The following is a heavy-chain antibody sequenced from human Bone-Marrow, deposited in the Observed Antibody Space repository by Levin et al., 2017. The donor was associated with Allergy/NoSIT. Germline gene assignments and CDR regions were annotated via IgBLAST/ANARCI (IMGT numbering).Heavy chain of an antibody. CDR2: ITPSGLTT. V-gene: IGHV3-23*01. Sequence: SCEASGFTFANYVMSWVRQAPGKGLEWVSSITPSGLTTDYVDSVKGRFTISRDNSKNTLSLQMNSLRAEDTAIYYCAKNAAAKLALRLNWFDPWGQGTLVAVSS. CDR3: AKNAAAKLALRLNWFDP. D-gene: IGHD4-23*01. J-gene: IGHJ5*02. CDR1: GFTFANYV.